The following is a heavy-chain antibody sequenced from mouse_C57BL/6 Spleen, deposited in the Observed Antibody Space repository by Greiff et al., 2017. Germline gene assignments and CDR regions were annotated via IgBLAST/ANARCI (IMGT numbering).Heavy chain of an antibody. V-gene: IGHV1-61*01. Sequence: VQLQQPGAELVRPGSSVKLSCKASGYTFTSYWMDWVKQRPGQGLEWIGNIYPSDSETHYNQKFKDKATLTVDKSSSTAYMQLSSLTSEDSAVYYCARTRYYDGSSFDYWGQGTTLTVSS. CDR2: IYPSDSET. J-gene: IGHJ2*01. CDR1: GYTFTSYW. CDR3: ARTRYYDGSSFDY. D-gene: IGHD1-1*01.